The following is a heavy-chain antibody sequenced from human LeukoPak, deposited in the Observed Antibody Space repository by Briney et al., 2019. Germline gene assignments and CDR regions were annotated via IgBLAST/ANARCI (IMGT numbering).Heavy chain of an antibody. D-gene: IGHD4-17*01. J-gene: IGHJ6*02. CDR2: STGSGGTT. Sequence: PTGGSLRLSCAASGFTFSSYAMTWVRQAPGKGLKWVSASTGSGGTTYYADSVMGRFTISRDNSKNTLYLQMNSLRAEDTAVYHCARLKSDGLRTYYGMDVWGQGTTVTVSS. V-gene: IGHV3-23*01. CDR1: GFTFSSYA. CDR3: ARLKSDGLRTYYGMDV.